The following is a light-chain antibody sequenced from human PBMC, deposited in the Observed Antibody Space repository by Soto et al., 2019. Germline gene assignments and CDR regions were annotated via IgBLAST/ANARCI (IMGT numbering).Light chain of an antibody. CDR1: SSDVGGYNS. J-gene: IGLJ2*01. CDR2: DVS. CDR3: SSYTSISSTLGVV. Sequence: QSVLTQPASVSGSPGQSITISCTGTSSDVGGYNSVSWYQQYPGKAPKLMIYDVSNRPSGVSNRFSGSKSGNTASLTISGLQAEDEADYYCSSYTSISSTLGVVFGGGTKLTVL. V-gene: IGLV2-14*03.